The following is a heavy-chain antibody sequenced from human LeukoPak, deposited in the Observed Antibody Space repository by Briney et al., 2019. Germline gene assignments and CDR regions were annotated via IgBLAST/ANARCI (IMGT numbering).Heavy chain of an antibody. CDR1: GFTFGDYA. D-gene: IGHD2-8*02. CDR3: VRVYCSGRVCYRYFDY. CDR2: ISWNSRDI. J-gene: IGHJ4*02. V-gene: IGHV3-9*01. Sequence: PGGSLRLSCAVSGFTFGDYAIHWVRQAPGKGLEWVSGISWNSRDIGYADSVKGRFTTSRDNVKNSLYLQMNSLRAEDTALCYCVRVYCSGRVCYRYFDYWGQGTQVTVSS.